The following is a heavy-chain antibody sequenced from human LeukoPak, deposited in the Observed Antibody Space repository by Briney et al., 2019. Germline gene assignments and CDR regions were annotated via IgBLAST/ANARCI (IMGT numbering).Heavy chain of an antibody. Sequence: QPGGSLRLSCAASGFTVSSTYMNWVRQAPGKGLEWVSVIYSVGSTYYADSVKGRFTISRDNSKSTQYLQMNSLRAEDTAVYYCARSLSGNYYYYGMDVWGQGTTVTVSS. J-gene: IGHJ6*02. CDR1: GFTVSSTY. D-gene: IGHD1-26*01. CDR3: ARSLSGNYYYYGMDV. CDR2: IYSVGST. V-gene: IGHV3-53*01.